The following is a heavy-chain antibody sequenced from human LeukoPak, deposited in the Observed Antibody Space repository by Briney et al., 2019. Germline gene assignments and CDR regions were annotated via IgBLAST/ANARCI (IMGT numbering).Heavy chain of an antibody. J-gene: IGHJ3*02. CDR3: ARLERSMIVVTIDI. CDR1: GGSVNSGSHY. CDR2: IYYTGST. V-gene: IGHV4-61*01. D-gene: IGHD3-22*01. Sequence: SETLSLTCTVSGGSVNSGSHYWRWIRQPPGKGLEWIGYIYYTGSTNYNPSLKSRVTISVDTSKNQFSLKLSSVTAADTAVYYCARLERSMIVVTIDIWGQGTMVTVSS.